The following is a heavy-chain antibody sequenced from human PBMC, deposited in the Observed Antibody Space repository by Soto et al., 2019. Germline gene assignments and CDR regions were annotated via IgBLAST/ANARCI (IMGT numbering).Heavy chain of an antibody. D-gene: IGHD2-2*01. CDR3: GRDLTSNANCIDP. J-gene: IGHJ5*02. CDR1: GDYIHVGGYY. V-gene: IGHV4-30-4*01. Sequence: QVQLQESGPGLVKPSQTLSLTCSVSGDYIHVGGYYWTWIRQRPGKGLEWMGYIYYTGKTYYNPSLERRLTMSVDRSKNQFSLRLTSVTAADTAVYFCGRDLTSNANCIDPWGQGTLVTFSS. CDR2: IYYTGKT.